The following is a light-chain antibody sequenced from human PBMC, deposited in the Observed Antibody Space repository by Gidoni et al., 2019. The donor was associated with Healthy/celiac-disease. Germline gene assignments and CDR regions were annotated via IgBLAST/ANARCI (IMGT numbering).Light chain of an antibody. J-gene: IGLJ2*01. V-gene: IGLV3-21*02. CDR2: DDS. CDR1: NLGRKS. CDR3: QVWDDSSDLYWV. Sequence: VLTQSPQRSLAPGQTARITCGGNNLGRKSVHWYQQKAGQAPLLVVYDDSDRPSGLPERFSGTNSGNTATLTISRVGAGDEADYYCQVWDDSSDLYWVFGGGTKLTVL.